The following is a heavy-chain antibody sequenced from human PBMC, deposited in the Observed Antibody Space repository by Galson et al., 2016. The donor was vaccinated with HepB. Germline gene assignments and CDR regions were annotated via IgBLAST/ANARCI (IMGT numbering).Heavy chain of an antibody. V-gene: IGHV3-33*06. Sequence: SLRLSCAASGFTFSSYGMHWVRQAPGKGLEWVAVIYYDGSNKYYADSVKGRFTISRDNSKNRLYLQVNSLRAEDTAVYYWANFGGATTVWGQGTLVTVSS. CDR1: GFTFSSYG. J-gene: IGHJ4*02. CDR3: ANFGGATTV. D-gene: IGHD1-26*01. CDR2: IYYDGSNK.